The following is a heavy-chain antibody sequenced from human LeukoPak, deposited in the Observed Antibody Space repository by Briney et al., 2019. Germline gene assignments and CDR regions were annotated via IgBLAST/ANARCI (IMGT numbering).Heavy chain of an antibody. D-gene: IGHD6-19*01. CDR1: GFIFSNYA. V-gene: IGHV3-23*01. CDR2: ISGSGDNT. Sequence: GGSLRLSCVASGFIFSNYAMSWVRQAPGKGLQWVSVISGSGDNTYYADSVKGRFTISRDNSKNTLYLQMNSPRAEDTAVYYCAKDRSDNSSWYLGDYWGQGTLVTVSS. CDR3: AKDRSDNSSWYLGDY. J-gene: IGHJ4*02.